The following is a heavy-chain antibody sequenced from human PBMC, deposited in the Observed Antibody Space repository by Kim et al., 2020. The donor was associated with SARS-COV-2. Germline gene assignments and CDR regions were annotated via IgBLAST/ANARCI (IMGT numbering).Heavy chain of an antibody. V-gene: IGHV5-10-1*01. J-gene: IGHJ4*02. CDR1: GYSFTSYW. D-gene: IGHD5-12*01. CDR2: IDPSDSYT. CDR3: ARTERWLQSVDY. Sequence: GESLKISCKGSGYSFTSYWISWVRQMPGKGLEWMGRIDPSDSYTNYSPSFQGHVTISADKSISTAYLQWSSLKASDTAMYYCARTERWLQSVDYWGQGTLVTVSS.